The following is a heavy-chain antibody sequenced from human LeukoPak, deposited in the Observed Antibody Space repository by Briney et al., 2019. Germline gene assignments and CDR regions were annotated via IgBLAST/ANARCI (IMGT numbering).Heavy chain of an antibody. D-gene: IGHD2-15*01. Sequence: SETLSLTCTVSGGSISSYYWSWIRQPPGKGLEWIGYIYYSGSTNYNPSLKSRVTISVDTSKNQFSLKLSSVTAADTAVYYCARTGYCSGGSCLQGTYYFDYWGQGTLVTVSS. CDR3: ARTGYCSGGSCLQGTYYFDY. J-gene: IGHJ4*02. CDR1: GGSISSYY. CDR2: IYYSGST. V-gene: IGHV4-59*12.